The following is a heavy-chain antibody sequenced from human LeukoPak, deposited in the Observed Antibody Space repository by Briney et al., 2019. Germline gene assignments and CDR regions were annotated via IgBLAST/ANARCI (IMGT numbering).Heavy chain of an antibody. CDR2: ISGSGGST. CDR3: AKSEDRYSYGLFDY. CDR1: GFTFSSHA. Sequence: GGSLRLSCAASGFTFSSHAMSWVRPAPGKGLEWVSAISGSGGSTYYADSVKGRFTISRDNSKNTLYLQMNSLRAEDTAVYYCAKSEDRYSYGLFDYWGQGTLVTVSS. D-gene: IGHD5-18*01. J-gene: IGHJ4*02. V-gene: IGHV3-23*01.